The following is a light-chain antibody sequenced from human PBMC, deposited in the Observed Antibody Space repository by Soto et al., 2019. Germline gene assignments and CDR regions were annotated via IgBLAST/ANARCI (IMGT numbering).Light chain of an antibody. CDR2: GAS. J-gene: IGKJ2*01. V-gene: IGKV3-20*01. Sequence: EIVLTQSPDTLSFSPGERATLSCRASQSVGSTFLAWYQQKPGQAPRLLIYGASNRATGIPDRFSGGGSGTDFTLTISRLEPEDFAVYYCQQYGGSPLYTFGQGTKVEIK. CDR3: QQYGGSPLYT. CDR1: QSVGSTF.